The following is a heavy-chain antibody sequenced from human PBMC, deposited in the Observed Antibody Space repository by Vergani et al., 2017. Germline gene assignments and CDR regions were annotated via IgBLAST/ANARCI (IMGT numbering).Heavy chain of an antibody. V-gene: IGHV4-38-2*01. CDR3: ARQAYDILTGYCFDY. CDR1: GYSISSGYY. J-gene: IGHJ4*02. Sequence: QVQLQESGPGLVKPSETLSLTCAVSGYSISSGYYWGWIRQPPGKGLEWIGSIYHSGSTYYNPSLKSRVTISVDTSKNQFSLKLGSVTAADTAVYYCARQAYDILTGYCFDYWGQGTLVTVSS. D-gene: IGHD3-9*01. CDR2: IYHSGST.